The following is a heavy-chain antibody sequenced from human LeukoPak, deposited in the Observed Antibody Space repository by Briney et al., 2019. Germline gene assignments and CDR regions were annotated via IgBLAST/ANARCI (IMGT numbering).Heavy chain of an antibody. CDR1: GGSISSYY. D-gene: IGHD6-13*01. CDR2: ISYSGTT. CDR3: ARDRGNYFDY. Sequence: SETLSLTCAVSGGSISSYYWSWIRQPPGKGLEWIGYISYSGTTNYNPSLKSRVTISVAPSKNQFSLKLRSVTAPDTAVYYCARDRGNYFDYWGQGTLVTVSS. J-gene: IGHJ4*02. V-gene: IGHV4-59*01.